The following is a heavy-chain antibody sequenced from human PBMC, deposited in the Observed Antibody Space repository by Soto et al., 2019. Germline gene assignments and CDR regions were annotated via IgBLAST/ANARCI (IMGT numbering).Heavy chain of an antibody. Sequence: EVQLVESGGGLVQPGGSLRLSCAVSGFTFSDHYMDWVRQVSGKGLEWVARSRNKANGYTTEYATSVRGRLTISRDDSKNSLFLQMNSLKTEDTAVYYCARGFNSFDYWGQGTLVTVSS. CDR1: GFTFSDHY. J-gene: IGHJ4*02. CDR3: ARGFNSFDY. V-gene: IGHV3-72*01. CDR2: SRNKANGYTT.